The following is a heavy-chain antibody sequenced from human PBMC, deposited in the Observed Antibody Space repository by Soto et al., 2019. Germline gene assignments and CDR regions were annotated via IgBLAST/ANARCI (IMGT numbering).Heavy chain of an antibody. CDR2: IYYSGST. V-gene: IGHV4-39*01. CDR1: GGSISSSSYY. D-gene: IGHD2-15*01. Sequence: SETLSLTCTVSGGSISSSSYYWGWIRQPPGKGLEWIGSIYYSGSTYYNPSLKSRVTISVDTSKNQFSLKLSSVTAADTAVYYCASLDCSGGSCYLSAFDIWGQGTMVTVSS. J-gene: IGHJ3*02. CDR3: ASLDCSGGSCYLSAFDI.